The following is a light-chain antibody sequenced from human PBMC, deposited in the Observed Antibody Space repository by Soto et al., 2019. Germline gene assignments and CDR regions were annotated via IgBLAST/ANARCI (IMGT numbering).Light chain of an antibody. CDR2: GSS. CDR1: QSLNSFY. J-gene: IGKJ1*01. V-gene: IGKV3-20*01. CDR3: QQYDISPRT. Sequence: VLTQSPGTLSLSPGERVTLSCRASQSLNSFYLAWYQQKPGQAPRLLIYGSSNRATGIPDRFSGSGSGTDFTLTISRLDPEDFTVYYCQQYDISPRTFGQGTKVDI.